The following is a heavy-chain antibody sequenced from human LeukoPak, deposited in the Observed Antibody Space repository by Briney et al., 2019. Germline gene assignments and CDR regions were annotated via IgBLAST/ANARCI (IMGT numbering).Heavy chain of an antibody. V-gene: IGHV1-2*02. Sequence: GASVKVSCKASGYTFTGYYIHWVRQAPGQGLEWMGWINPNSGGTNYAQSFQGRVTMTRDTSISTAYLELIRLRSDDSAVYYCASGADSLGYWGQGTLVTVSS. D-gene: IGHD3-10*01. CDR1: GYTFTGYY. CDR2: INPNSGGT. CDR3: ASGADSLGY. J-gene: IGHJ4*02.